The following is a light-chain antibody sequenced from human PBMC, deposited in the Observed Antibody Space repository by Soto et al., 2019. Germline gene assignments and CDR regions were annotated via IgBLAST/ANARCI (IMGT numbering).Light chain of an antibody. Sequence: DLVLTPSPDSLAVSLGERATINCKSSQSVLYSANNKNYLAWYQQNPGQAPRLLIYGASNRAAGIPDRFSGSGSGTDFTLTISRLEPEDFAVYYCQQYGSSPRLTFGGGTKVHIK. CDR1: QSVLYSANNKNY. J-gene: IGKJ4*01. CDR2: GAS. CDR3: QQYGSSPRLT. V-gene: IGKV4-1*01.